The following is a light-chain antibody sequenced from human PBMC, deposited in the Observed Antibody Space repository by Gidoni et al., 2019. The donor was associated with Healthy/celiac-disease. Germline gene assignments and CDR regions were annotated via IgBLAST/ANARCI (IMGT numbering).Light chain of an antibody. Sequence: ILLTQSPSSLSASVGARFTITCRASQGISNSLAWYQQKPGKAPKLLLYAASRMESGVPSRFSGSGSGTDYTLTISRLQPEDFAAYYCQQYGSTPRTFGGXTKVEIK. V-gene: IGKV1-NL1*01. CDR1: QGISNS. CDR2: AAS. J-gene: IGKJ4*01. CDR3: QQYGSTPRT.